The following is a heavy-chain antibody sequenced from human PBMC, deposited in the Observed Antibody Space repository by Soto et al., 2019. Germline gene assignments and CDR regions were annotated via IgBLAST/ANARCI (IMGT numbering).Heavy chain of an antibody. CDR1: GYTFTSYG. CDR2: ISAYNGNT. CDR3: ARASLDLDGGSWYLARGPGHNWFDS. Sequence: ASVKVSCKASGYTFTSYGISWVRQAPGQGLEWMGWISAYNGNTNYAQKLQGRVTMTTDTSTSTAYMELRSLRSDDTAVYYCARASLDLDGGSWYLARGPGHNWFDSWGQGTLVTVSS. J-gene: IGHJ5*01. D-gene: IGHD6-13*01. V-gene: IGHV1-18*04.